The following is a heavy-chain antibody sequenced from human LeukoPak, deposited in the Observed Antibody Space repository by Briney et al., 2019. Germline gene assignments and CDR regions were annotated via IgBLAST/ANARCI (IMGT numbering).Heavy chain of an antibody. CDR3: ARHISSSGYYFLDY. Sequence: GSLRLSCAASGFTFSDYAMSWVRLAPGKGLEWIGEINHSGSTNYNPSLKSRVTISVDTSKNQFSLKLSSVTAADTAVYYCARHISSSGYYFLDYWGQGTLVTVSS. CDR2: INHSGST. V-gene: IGHV4-34*01. CDR1: GFTFSDYA. J-gene: IGHJ4*02. D-gene: IGHD3-22*01.